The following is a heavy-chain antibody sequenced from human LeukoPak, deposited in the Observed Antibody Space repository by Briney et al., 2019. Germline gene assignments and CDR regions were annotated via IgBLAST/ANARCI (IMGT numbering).Heavy chain of an antibody. Sequence: ASGKVSCKASVYTFTSYYMHGVGQAPGQGLEGMGIINFSGGSTSYAQKFQGRATITRDMSTTTVYMELSSLRSEDTAVYCCARRAAQRAVTMGFGWFDLGGQGTLVTVSS. D-gene: IGHD4-17*01. J-gene: IGHJ5*02. CDR3: ARRAAQRAVTMGFGWFDL. CDR1: VYTFTSYY. CDR2: INFSGGST. V-gene: IGHV1-46*01.